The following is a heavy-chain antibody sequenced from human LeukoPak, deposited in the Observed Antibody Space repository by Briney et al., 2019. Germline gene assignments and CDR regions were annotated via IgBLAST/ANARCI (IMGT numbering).Heavy chain of an antibody. J-gene: IGHJ6*03. V-gene: IGHV4-39*07. CDR2: IFYSGST. CDR3: ARDTLRAYYYYYMDV. Sequence: SETLSLTCTVSGGSISTSSYYWGWVRQPPGKGLEWIGNIFYSGSTYYSPSLKSRVTISLDTSRNQFSLQLNSVTPEDTAVYYCARDTLRAYYYYYMDVWGKGTTVTVSS. D-gene: IGHD4-17*01. CDR1: GGSISTSSYY.